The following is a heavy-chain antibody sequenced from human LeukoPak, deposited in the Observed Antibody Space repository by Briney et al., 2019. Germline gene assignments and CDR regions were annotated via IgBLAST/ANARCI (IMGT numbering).Heavy chain of an antibody. CDR2: IYHSGST. D-gene: IGHD2-2*01. V-gene: IGHV4-30-2*01. Sequence: SQTLSLTCTVSGGSISSGGYYWSWIRQPPGKGLEWIGYIYHSGSTYYNPSLKSRVTISVDRSKNQFSLKLSSVTAADTAVYYCARDPLYCSSTSCYATPPEDWGQGTLVTVSS. CDR1: GGSISSGGYY. CDR3: ARDPLYCSSTSCYATPPED. J-gene: IGHJ4*02.